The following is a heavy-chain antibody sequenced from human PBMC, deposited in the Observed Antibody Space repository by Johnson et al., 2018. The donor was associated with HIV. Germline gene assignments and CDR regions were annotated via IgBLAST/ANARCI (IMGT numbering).Heavy chain of an antibody. D-gene: IGHD1-1*01. CDR2: IKQDGSEK. CDR3: ARGTTVASAFDS. CDR1: GFTFSTYW. J-gene: IGHJ3*02. Sequence: VQLVESGGGLVQPGGSLRLSCAASGFTFSTYWMNWVRLAPGKGLEWVANIKQDGSEKYSVDSVKGRFTISRDNAKKSLYLQMNSLRAEDTAVYYCARGTTVASAFDSWGQGTMVTVSS. V-gene: IGHV3-7*01.